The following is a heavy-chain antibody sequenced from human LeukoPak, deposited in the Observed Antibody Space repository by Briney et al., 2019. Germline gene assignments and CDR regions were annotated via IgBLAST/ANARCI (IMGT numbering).Heavy chain of an antibody. CDR1: GFTFSCYG. J-gene: IGHJ4*02. CDR2: ISYDGSNK. Sequence: PGRSLILSCAASGFTFSCYGMHWGRQAPGKGLEWVAVISYDGSNKYYADSVKVRFTISRDNSKNALYLQMNSLRAEDPAVYYCARGSYFDYWGQGTLVPVSS. V-gene: IGHV3-30*03. CDR3: ARGSYFDY.